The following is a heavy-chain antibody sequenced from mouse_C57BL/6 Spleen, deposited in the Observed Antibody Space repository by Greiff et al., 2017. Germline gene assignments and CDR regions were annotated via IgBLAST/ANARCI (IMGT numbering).Heavy chain of an antibody. D-gene: IGHD1-1*01. V-gene: IGHV1-72*01. Sequence: VQLQQPGAELVKPGASVKLSCKASGYTFTSYWMHWVKQRPGRGLEWIGRIDPNSGGTKYNEKFKSKATLTVDKPSSTAYMQLSSLTSEDSAVYYGANNYYGSSYYAMDYWGQGTSVTVSS. CDR2: IDPNSGGT. CDR1: GYTFTSYW. CDR3: ANNYYGSSYYAMDY. J-gene: IGHJ4*01.